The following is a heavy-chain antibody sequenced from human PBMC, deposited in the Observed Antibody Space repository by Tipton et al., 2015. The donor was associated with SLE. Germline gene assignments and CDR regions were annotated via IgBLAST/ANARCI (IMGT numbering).Heavy chain of an antibody. J-gene: IGHJ4*02. CDR2: IYYRGST. D-gene: IGHD3-16*01. V-gene: IGHV4-59*01. Sequence: TLSLTCTVSGGSISSYYWSWIRQPPGKGLEWIGYIYYRGSTNYNPSLKSRVTISVDTSKNQFSLKLSSVTVADTAVYYCARDLGRLGEGRDYFDYWGQGTLVTVSS. CDR1: GGSISSYY. CDR3: ARDLGRLGEGRDYFDY.